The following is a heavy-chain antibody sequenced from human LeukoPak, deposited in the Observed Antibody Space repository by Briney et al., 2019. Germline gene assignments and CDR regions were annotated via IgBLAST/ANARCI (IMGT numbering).Heavy chain of an antibody. CDR1: GGSISSSSYY. D-gene: IGHD6-6*01. Sequence: PSETLSLTCTVSGGSISSSSYYWGWIRQPPGKGLEWIGSIYYSGSTYYNPSLKSRVTISVDTSKNQFSLKLSSVTAADTAVYYCARYGQLVFVNWFDPWGQGTLVTVSS. CDR3: ARYGQLVFVNWFDP. V-gene: IGHV4-39*07. CDR2: IYYSGST. J-gene: IGHJ5*02.